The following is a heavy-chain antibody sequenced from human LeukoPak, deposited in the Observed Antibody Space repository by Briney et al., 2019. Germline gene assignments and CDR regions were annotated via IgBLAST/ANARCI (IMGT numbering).Heavy chain of an antibody. CDR2: INEDGSTT. D-gene: IGHD1-26*01. CDR1: GFAFSSNW. Sequence: GGSLRLSCAASGFAFSSNWMHWVRQAPGKGLVWVSRINEDGSTTNYADSVKGRSTIFRDNAKNTLYLQMNSLRAEDTAVYYCVRDLGGRSGHWGQGTLVTVSS. CDR3: VRDLGGRSGH. V-gene: IGHV3-74*01. J-gene: IGHJ4*02.